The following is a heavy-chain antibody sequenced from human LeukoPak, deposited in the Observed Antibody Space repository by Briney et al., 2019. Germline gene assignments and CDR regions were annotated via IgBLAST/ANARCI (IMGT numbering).Heavy chain of an antibody. V-gene: IGHV3-66*01. CDR3: ARVASGSSHFDY. Sequence: PGGSLRLSCAASGFTVSSNYMSWVRQAPGKGLEWVSVIYSGGSTYYADSVKGRFTISRDNSKNTLYLQMGSLRAEDMAVYYCARVASGSSHFDYWGQGTLVTVSS. D-gene: IGHD1-26*01. J-gene: IGHJ4*02. CDR2: IYSGGST. CDR1: GFTVSSNY.